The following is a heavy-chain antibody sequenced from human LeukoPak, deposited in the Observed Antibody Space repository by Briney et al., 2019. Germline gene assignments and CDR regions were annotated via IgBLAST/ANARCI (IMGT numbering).Heavy chain of an antibody. J-gene: IGHJ4*02. Sequence: GGSLRLSCAASGFTFSSYAMHWVRQAPGKGLEWVAVISYDGSNKYYADSVKGRFTISRDNSKNTLYLQMNSLRAEDTAVYYCARDGEESSSWSCYFDYWGQGTLVTVSS. V-gene: IGHV3-30-3*01. CDR2: ISYDGSNK. D-gene: IGHD6-13*01. CDR1: GFTFSSYA. CDR3: ARDGEESSSWSCYFDY.